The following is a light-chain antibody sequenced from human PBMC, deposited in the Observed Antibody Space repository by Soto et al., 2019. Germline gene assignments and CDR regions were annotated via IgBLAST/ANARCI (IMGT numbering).Light chain of an antibody. V-gene: IGLV1-47*02. CDR1: KSNIGSNY. Sequence: QSVLTQPPSASGTPGQRVTISCSGSKSNIGSNYVYWYQQVPGTAPKLLIYSNSQRPSGVPDRFSGSKSGTSASLAISGLRSEDEADYYCAGWEDSLNGVGFGGGTKLTVL. CDR2: SNS. CDR3: AGWEDSLNGVG. J-gene: IGLJ2*01.